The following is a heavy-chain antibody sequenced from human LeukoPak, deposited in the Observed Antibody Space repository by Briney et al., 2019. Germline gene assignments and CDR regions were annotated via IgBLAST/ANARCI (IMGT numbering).Heavy chain of an antibody. Sequence: GESLKISCKGSGYSFTSYWIGWVRQMPGKGLEWMGIIYPGDSDTRYSPSFQGQVTISADKSISTAYLQWSSLKATDTAMYYCARAYCSSTSCYLASWYNWFDPWGQGTLVTVSS. D-gene: IGHD2-2*01. CDR1: GYSFTSYW. CDR2: IYPGDSDT. J-gene: IGHJ5*02. CDR3: ARAYCSSTSCYLASWYNWFDP. V-gene: IGHV5-51*01.